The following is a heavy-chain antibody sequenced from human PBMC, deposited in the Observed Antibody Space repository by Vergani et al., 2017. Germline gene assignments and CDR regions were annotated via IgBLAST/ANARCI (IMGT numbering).Heavy chain of an antibody. D-gene: IGHD1-1*01. V-gene: IGHV5-51*01. CDR2: IYPADSDT. Sequence: EVELVQSGPEMRKPGESLKISCKGSEYSFGNYCIGGVRQMPGKGLEWMGIIYPADSDTRYSPSFQGQVTISADKSISTAFLQWDSLKAADTALYYCARHTTYTDSWGQGTLVTVSS. CDR1: EYSFGNYC. J-gene: IGHJ4*02. CDR3: ARHTTYTDS.